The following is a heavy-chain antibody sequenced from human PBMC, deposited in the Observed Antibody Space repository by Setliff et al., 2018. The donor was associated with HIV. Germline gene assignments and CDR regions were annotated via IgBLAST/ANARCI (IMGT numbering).Heavy chain of an antibody. CDR1: GGSISNFY. V-gene: IGHV4-4*07. Sequence: SETLSLTCSVSGGSISNFYWSWIRQPPGKGLEWVGHIYSTGDTNYNPSLKSRVTLSADTSKNQLSLSLTSVTAADTAVYYCARDVGEQLDVWGKGTTVTVSS. CDR2: IYSTGDT. J-gene: IGHJ6*04. CDR3: ARDVGEQLDV.